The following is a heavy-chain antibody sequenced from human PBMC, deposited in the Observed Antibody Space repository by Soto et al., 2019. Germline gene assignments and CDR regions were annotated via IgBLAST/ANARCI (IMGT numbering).Heavy chain of an antibody. D-gene: IGHD1-7*01. CDR2: NYSGST. J-gene: IGHJ6*02. Sequence: QLQLHESGPGLVKPSETLSLTCTVSGASVSSSSYYWGWTRQPPGKGLEWIGSNYSGSTYYNPSLKSRVTISVDTSKSQFSLKLSSVTAADTAVYYCARLNAGTTYYYYGMDVWGQGTTVTVSS. V-gene: IGHV4-39*01. CDR3: ARLNAGTTYYYYGMDV. CDR1: GASVSSSSYY.